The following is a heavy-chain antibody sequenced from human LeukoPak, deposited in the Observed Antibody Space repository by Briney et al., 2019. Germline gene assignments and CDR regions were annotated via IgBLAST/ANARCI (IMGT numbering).Heavy chain of an antibody. D-gene: IGHD3-22*01. CDR2: INPNSGGT. CDR1: GYTFTGYY. CDR3: ARSGYCPYYFDY. J-gene: IGHJ4*02. V-gene: IGHV1-2*04. Sequence: ASVKVSCKASGYTFTGYYMHWVRQAPGQGLEWMGWINPNSGGTNYAQKFQGWVTMTRDTPISTAYMELSRLRSDDTAVYYCARSGYCPYYFDYWGQGTLVTVSS.